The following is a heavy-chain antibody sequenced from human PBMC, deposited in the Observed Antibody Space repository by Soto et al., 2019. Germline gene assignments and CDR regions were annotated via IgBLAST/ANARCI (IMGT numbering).Heavy chain of an antibody. V-gene: IGHV3-20*04. Sequence: PGGSLRLSCVASGFTFDDYGMSWVRQGPGKGPEWVSTINWNGGRIGYADSVKGRFTISRDNAKNFLYLQMNSLRAEDTAFYYCARGGNDAFDIWGQGTMVTVSS. CDR3: ARGGNDAFDI. D-gene: IGHD5-12*01. CDR1: GFTFDDYG. J-gene: IGHJ3*02. CDR2: INWNGGRI.